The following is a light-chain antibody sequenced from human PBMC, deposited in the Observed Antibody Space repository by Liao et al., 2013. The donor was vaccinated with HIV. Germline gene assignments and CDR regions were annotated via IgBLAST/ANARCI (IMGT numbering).Light chain of an antibody. CDR1: NIGSKS. CDR2: YDS. Sequence: SYVLTQPPSVSVAPGKTARITCGGSNIGSKSVHWYQQKPGQAPVLVIYYDSDRPSGIPDRFSGSNSGNTATLTISWVEAGDEADYYCQVWDSSSDHPVFGTGTKVTVL. J-gene: IGLJ1*01. CDR3: QVWDSSSDHPV. V-gene: IGLV3-21*01.